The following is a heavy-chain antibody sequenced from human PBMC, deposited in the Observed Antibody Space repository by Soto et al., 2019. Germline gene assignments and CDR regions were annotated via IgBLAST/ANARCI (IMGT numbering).Heavy chain of an antibody. D-gene: IGHD2-21*02. V-gene: IGHV4-30-4*08. CDR3: AREDDGGDRDYYGLDV. Sequence: SETMSLTCSVAGGSISYEYYHWTWINQSPGKGLEWIGYIHYSGSIMYNPSFKSRVTISVDTSKNQFSLQLSSVTAADTAVYFCAREDDGGDRDYYGLDVWGQGTTVTVSS. CDR2: IHYSGSI. CDR1: GGSISYEYYH. J-gene: IGHJ6*02.